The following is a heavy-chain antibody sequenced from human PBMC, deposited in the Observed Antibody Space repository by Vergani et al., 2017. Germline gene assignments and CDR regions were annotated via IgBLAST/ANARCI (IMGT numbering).Heavy chain of an antibody. Sequence: QVQLVQSGAEVKKPGSSVKVSCKASGGTFSSYTISWVRQAPGQGLEWMGRIIPILGIANYAQKFQGRVTITADKSTSTAYMELSSLRPEDTAVYYCAREKEAGGSYFWGQGTLVTVSS. CDR3: AREKEAGGSYF. J-gene: IGHJ4*02. CDR2: IIPILGIA. CDR1: GGTFSSYT. V-gene: IGHV1-69*08. D-gene: IGHD1-26*01.